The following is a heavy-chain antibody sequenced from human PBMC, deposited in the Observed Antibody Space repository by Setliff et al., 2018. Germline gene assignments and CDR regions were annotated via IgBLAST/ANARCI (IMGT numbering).Heavy chain of an antibody. CDR3: ARGGTFRYFDF. V-gene: IGHV4-4*02. D-gene: IGHD5-12*01. CDR2: IYHSGST. J-gene: IGHJ4*02. Sequence: PSETLSLTCAVSGGSISSSNWWSWVRQPPGKGLEWIGEIYHSGSTNYNPSLRSRVSISLDTSKSQFFLKLNSVTAADTAVYYCARGGTFRYFDFWGQGAPVTVSS. CDR1: GGSISSSNW.